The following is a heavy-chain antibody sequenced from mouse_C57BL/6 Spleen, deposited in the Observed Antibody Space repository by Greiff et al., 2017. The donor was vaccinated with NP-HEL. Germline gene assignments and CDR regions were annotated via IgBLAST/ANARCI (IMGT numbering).Heavy chain of an antibody. CDR1: GFTFSSYA. V-gene: IGHV5-4*01. D-gene: IGHD2-4*01. CDR2: ISDGGSYT. CDR3: ARDDDYDEAY. Sequence: DVKLVESGGGLVKPGGSLKLSCAASGFTFSSYAMSWVRQTPEKRLEWVATISDGGSYTYYPDNVKGRFTISRDNAKNNLYLQMSHLKSEDTAMYYCARDDDYDEAYWGQGTLVTVSA. J-gene: IGHJ3*01.